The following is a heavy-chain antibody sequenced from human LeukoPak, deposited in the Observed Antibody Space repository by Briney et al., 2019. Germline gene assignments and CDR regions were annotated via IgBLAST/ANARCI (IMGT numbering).Heavy chain of an antibody. D-gene: IGHD6-13*01. CDR3: ARSQQQLVGRSNYYYYYGMDV. CDR1: GFTFSSYA. V-gene: IGHV3-64*02. J-gene: IGHJ6*02. Sequence: GGSLRLSCAASGFTFSSYAMHWVRQAPGKGLEYVSAISSNGGSTYYADSVKGRFTISRDNSKITLYLQMGSLRAEDMAVYYCARSQQQLVGRSNYYYYYGMDVWGQGTTVTVSS. CDR2: ISSNGGST.